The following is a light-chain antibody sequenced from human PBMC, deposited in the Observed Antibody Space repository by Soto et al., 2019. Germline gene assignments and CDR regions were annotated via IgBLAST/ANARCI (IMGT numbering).Light chain of an antibody. CDR2: SNS. V-gene: IGLV1-44*01. CDR1: ISNIGNNA. Sequence: VLTQPPSASGTPGQRVTISCSGSISNIGNNAVNWYQHLPGTAPKFLIYSNSQRPSGVPDRFSGSKSGTSASLAISGLQSEDEADYYCAAWDDSLSAVIFGGGTQLTVL. J-gene: IGLJ2*01. CDR3: AAWDDSLSAVI.